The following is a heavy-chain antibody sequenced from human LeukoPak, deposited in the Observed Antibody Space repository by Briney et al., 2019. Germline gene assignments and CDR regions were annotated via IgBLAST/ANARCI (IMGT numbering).Heavy chain of an antibody. D-gene: IGHD7-27*01. V-gene: IGHV4-39*01. CDR1: GRSLRSSSYY. CDR3: ARQDYANWD. J-gene: IGHJ4*02. Sequence: SETLSLTCTVSGRSLRSSSYYWGSIPQPPGKGLEWIGSIYYSRRIYHNPSLKSRVTISVDTSKNQFCLKLTSVTAADRAVYYCARQDYANWDWGQGTLVTVSS. CDR2: IYYSRRI.